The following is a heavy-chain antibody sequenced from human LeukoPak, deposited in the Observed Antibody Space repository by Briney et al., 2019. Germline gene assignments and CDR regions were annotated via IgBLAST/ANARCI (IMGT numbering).Heavy chain of an antibody. CDR1: GFTFSSYW. J-gene: IGHJ4*02. D-gene: IGHD3-22*01. CDR3: ARVMYDSSGYYYVGFDY. Sequence: GGSLRLSCAASGFTFSSYWMHWVRHAPGKGLVWVSRINSDGSSTSYADSVKGRFTISRDNAKNTLYLQMNSLRAEDTAVYYCARVMYDSSGYYYVGFDYWGQGTLVTVSS. V-gene: IGHV3-74*01. CDR2: INSDGSST.